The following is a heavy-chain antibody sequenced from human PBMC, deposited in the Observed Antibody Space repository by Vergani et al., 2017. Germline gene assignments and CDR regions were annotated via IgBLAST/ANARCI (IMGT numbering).Heavy chain of an antibody. CDR1: GYSFTSYW. CDR3: ARGSSEYYYYYGMDV. J-gene: IGHJ6*02. Sequence: EVQLVQSGAEVKKPGESLKISCKGSGYSFTSYWIGWVRQMPGKGLEWMGIIYPGDSDTRYGPSFQGQVTISADKSISTAYLQWSSLKASDTAMFYCARGSSEYYYYYGMDVWGQGTTVTVSS. CDR2: IYPGDSDT. D-gene: IGHD2-2*01. V-gene: IGHV5-51*01.